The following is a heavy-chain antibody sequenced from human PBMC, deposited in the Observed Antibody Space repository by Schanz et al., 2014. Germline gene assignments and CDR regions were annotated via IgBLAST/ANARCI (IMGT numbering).Heavy chain of an antibody. J-gene: IGHJ4*02. CDR2: IWYDGSNK. V-gene: IGHV3-33*06. D-gene: IGHD6-13*01. CDR3: AKSQGSSFDS. Sequence: QERLVESGGGVVQPGRSLRLSCAASGFIFSNYGMHWVRQAPGGGLEWVAVIWYDGSNKYYADSVKGRFTISRDNSKSTLYLQMSSLRAEDTAVYYCAKSQGSSFDSWGQGTLVTVSS. CDR1: GFIFSNYG.